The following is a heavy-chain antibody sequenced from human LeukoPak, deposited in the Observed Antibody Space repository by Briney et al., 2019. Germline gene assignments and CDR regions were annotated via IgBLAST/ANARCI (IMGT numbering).Heavy chain of an antibody. CDR3: ARDSTQSNYYDSSGYYGE. D-gene: IGHD3-22*01. CDR1: GFTVSSNY. V-gene: IGHV3-66*01. Sequence: PGGSLRLSCAASGFTVSSNYMSWVRQAPGKGLEWVSLIYSGGSTYYADSVKGRFTISRDNSKNTLYLQMNSLRAEDTAVYYCARDSTQSNYYDSSGYYGEWGQGTLVTVSS. CDR2: IYSGGST. J-gene: IGHJ4*02.